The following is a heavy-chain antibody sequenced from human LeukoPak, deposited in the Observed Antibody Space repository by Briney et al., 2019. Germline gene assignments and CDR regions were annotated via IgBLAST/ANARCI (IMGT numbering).Heavy chain of an antibody. V-gene: IGHV3-66*02. CDR2: IYTEVTT. D-gene: IGHD3-16*01. J-gene: IGHJ4*02. CDR3: ASEGD. CDR1: GFTVSSNY. Sequence: GGSLRLSCAVSGFTVSSNYFSWVRQAPGKGLEWVSVIYTEVTTYYADSVKGRFTISRDNSKNTVYLQMDSLRVEDTAVYYCASEGDWGQGTLVTVSS.